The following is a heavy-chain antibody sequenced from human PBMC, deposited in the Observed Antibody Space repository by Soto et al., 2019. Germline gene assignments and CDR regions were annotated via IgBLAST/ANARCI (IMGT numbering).Heavy chain of an antibody. D-gene: IGHD3-22*01. Sequence: HVQLVQSGAEVKKPGSSVKVSCKASGGTFSSYAISWVRQAPGQGLEWMGGIIPIVGTANYEQKFQGRVTITEDKYTRTAYMELSSLRSEDTAVYYCARANSSGYYWLAHWGQGTLVTVSS. CDR1: GGTFSSYA. CDR3: ARANSSGYYWLAH. CDR2: IIPIVGTA. V-gene: IGHV1-69*06. J-gene: IGHJ4*02.